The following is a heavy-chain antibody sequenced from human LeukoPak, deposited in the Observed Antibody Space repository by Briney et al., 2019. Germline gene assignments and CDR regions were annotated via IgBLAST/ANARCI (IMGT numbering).Heavy chain of an antibody. CDR1: GYTFTGYY. D-gene: IGHD3-10*01. CDR2: MNPNSGNT. V-gene: IGHV1-8*02. CDR3: ARVSGDY. Sequence: GASVKVSCKASGYTFTGYYMHWVRQAPGQGLEWMGWMNPNSGNTGYAQKFQGRVAMTRNTSISTAYMELSSLRSEDTAVYYCARVSGDYWGQGTLVTVSS. J-gene: IGHJ4*02.